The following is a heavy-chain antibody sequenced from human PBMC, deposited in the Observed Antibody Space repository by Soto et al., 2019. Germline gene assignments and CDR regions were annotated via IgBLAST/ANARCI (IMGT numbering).Heavy chain of an antibody. V-gene: IGHV3-53*01. J-gene: IGHJ3*01. CDR1: GFTVSNNY. Sequence: EVQLVESGGGLIQPGGSLRLSCAVSGFTVSNNYMSWVRQAPGKGLEGVSVIYSGGYTAYADSVKGRFTISRDNSKNTLSLQMNSLRAEDTAVYYCAKSRGSGSYFNPSDAFDFWGQGTMVTVSS. CDR3: AKSRGSGSYFNPSDAFDF. D-gene: IGHD3-10*01. CDR2: IYSGGYT.